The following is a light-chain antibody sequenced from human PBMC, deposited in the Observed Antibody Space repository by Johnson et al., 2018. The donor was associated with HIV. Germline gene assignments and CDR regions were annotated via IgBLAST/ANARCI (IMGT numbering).Light chain of an antibody. J-gene: IGLJ1*01. CDR2: ENN. CDR1: SSNIGNNY. V-gene: IGLV1-51*02. CDR3: GTWDSSLSAYV. Sequence: QSVLTQPPSVSAAPGQKVTISCSGSSSNIGNNYVSWYQHLPGTAPKLLIYENNTRPSGIPDRFPGSKSGPSATLGITGLQTGAEADYYCGTWDSSLSAYVFGTGTKVTVL.